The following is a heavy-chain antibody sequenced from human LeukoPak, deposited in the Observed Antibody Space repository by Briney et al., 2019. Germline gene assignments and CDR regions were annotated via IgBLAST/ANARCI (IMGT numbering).Heavy chain of an antibody. CDR1: GFTFSSYG. J-gene: IGHJ4*02. D-gene: IGHD3-16*01. Sequence: GGSLRLSCAASGFTFSSYGMSWVRQAPGKGLEWVSSISGSGDSTYYADSVKGRFTISRDNSKNTLYLQMNSLRAEDTAVYYCAKYDPGESGFDYWGQGTLVTVSS. CDR2: ISGSGDST. CDR3: AKYDPGESGFDY. V-gene: IGHV3-23*01.